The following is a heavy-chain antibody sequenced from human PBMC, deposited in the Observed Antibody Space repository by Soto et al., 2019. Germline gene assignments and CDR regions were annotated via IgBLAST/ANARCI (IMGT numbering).Heavy chain of an antibody. D-gene: IGHD3-22*01. J-gene: IGHJ4*02. CDR3: ARDPHLRITMIVVVITPFGSDY. V-gene: IGHV1-2*04. Sequence: ASVKVSCKASGYTFTGYYIDWVRQAPGQGLEWMGWINPNSGGTNYAQKFQGWVTMTRDTSISTAYMELSRLRSDDTAVYYCARDPHLRITMIVVVITPFGSDYWGQGTLVTVSS. CDR1: GYTFTGYY. CDR2: INPNSGGT.